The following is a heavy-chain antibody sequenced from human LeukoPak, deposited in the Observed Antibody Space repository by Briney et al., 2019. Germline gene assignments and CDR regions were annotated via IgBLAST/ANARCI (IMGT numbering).Heavy chain of an antibody. Sequence: SETLSLTCTVSGGSISSGGYYWSWIRQPPGKGLEWIGYIYYSGSTNYNPSLKSRVTTSVDTSKNQFSLKLSSVTAADTAVYYCASKTGLRWQFDPWGQGTLVTVSS. J-gene: IGHJ5*02. CDR1: GGSISSGGYY. CDR3: ASKTGLRWQFDP. V-gene: IGHV4-61*08. CDR2: IYYSGST. D-gene: IGHD4-23*01.